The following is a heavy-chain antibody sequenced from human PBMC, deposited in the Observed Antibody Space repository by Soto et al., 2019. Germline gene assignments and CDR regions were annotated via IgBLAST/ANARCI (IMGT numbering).Heavy chain of an antibody. D-gene: IGHD4-17*01. CDR2: ISGSGGST. CDR1: GFTFSSYA. J-gene: IGHJ6*03. V-gene: IGHV3-23*01. Sequence: EVQLLASGGGLVQPGGSLRLSCAASGFTFSSYAMSWVRQAPGKRLEWVSAISGSGGSTYYADSVKGRFTISRDNSKNTLYLQMNSLRAEDTAVYYCAKGPAGELRWYYMDVCGKVTTVNVSS. CDR3: AKGPAGELRWYYMDV.